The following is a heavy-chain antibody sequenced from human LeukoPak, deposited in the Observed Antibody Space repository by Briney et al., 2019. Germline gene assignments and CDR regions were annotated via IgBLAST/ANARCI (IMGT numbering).Heavy chain of an antibody. CDR1: GYSLTNYW. D-gene: IGHD4-17*01. Sequence: GESLNIPCKGSGYSLTNYWINWVRQMPGKGLEWMGRIDPSDSYINYSPSFQGHVNISADKSISTAYLQWSSLKASDTAMYYCARVSKTTVIDFDYWAERPLVTVSS. V-gene: IGHV5-10-1*01. J-gene: IGHJ4*02. CDR2: IDPSDSYI. CDR3: ARVSKTTVIDFDY.